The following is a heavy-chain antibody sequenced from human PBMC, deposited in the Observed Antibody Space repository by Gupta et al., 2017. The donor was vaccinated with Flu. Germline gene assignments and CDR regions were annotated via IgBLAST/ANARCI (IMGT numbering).Heavy chain of an antibody. CDR1: GFTFTSYG. Sequence: EVQLVESGGGLVKPGGSLRLSCAASGFTFTSYGMNWVRQAPGKGLEWVSSISRSLIYMDYADSVKGRFTISRDNAKNSLYLQMNSLRAEDTAVYYCVRGPYFSDCSGANCYSVWGQGTRVTVSS. J-gene: IGHJ4*02. D-gene: IGHD2-15*01. V-gene: IGHV3-21*01. CDR2: ISRSLIYM. CDR3: VRGPYFSDCSGANCYSV.